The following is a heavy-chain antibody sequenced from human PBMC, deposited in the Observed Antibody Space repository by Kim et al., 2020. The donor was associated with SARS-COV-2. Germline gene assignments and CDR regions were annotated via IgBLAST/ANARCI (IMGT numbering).Heavy chain of an antibody. CDR1: GYSFTSYW. CDR2: IYPGDSDT. CDR3: ARRLLWFGELYYFDY. Sequence: GESLKISCKGSGYSFTSYWIGWVRQMPGKGLEWMGIIYPGDSDTRYSPSFQGQVTIPADKSISTAYLQWSSLKASDPAMYYCARRLLWFGELYYFDYWGQGTLVTVSS. V-gene: IGHV5-51*01. D-gene: IGHD3-10*01. J-gene: IGHJ4*02.